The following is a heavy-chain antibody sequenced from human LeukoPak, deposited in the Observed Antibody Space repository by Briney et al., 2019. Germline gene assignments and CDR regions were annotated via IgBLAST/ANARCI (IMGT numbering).Heavy chain of an antibody. V-gene: IGHV1-2*02. CDR2: INPNSGGT. CDR3: ARSVGYDILTGYYGYYYYYMDV. J-gene: IGHJ6*03. D-gene: IGHD3-9*01. CDR1: GYTFTGYY. Sequence: ASVKASCKASGYTFTGYYMHWVRQAPGQGLEWMGWINPNSGGTNYAQKFQGRVTMTRDTSISTAYMELSRLRSDDTAVYYCARSVGYDILTGYYGYYYYYMDVWGKGTTVTVSS.